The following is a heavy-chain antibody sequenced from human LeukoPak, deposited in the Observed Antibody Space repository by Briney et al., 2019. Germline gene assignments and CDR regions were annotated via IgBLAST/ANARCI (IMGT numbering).Heavy chain of an antibody. V-gene: IGHV3-64*04. D-gene: IGHD2-21*02. CDR1: GFTFSSYA. Sequence: PGGSLRLPCSASGFTFSSYAMHWVRQAPGKGLEYVSAISSNGGSTYYADSVKGRFTISRDNSKNTLYLQMNSLRAEDTAVYYCAKDQYRSFCGSDCFNNWFDPWGQGTLVTVSS. J-gene: IGHJ5*02. CDR2: ISSNGGST. CDR3: AKDQYRSFCGSDCFNNWFDP.